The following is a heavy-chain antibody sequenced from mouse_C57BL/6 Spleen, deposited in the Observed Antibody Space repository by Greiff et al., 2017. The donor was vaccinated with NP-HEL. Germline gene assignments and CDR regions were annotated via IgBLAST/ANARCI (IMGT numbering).Heavy chain of an antibody. V-gene: IGHV1-69*01. CDR1: GYTFTSYW. CDR2: IDPSDSYT. D-gene: IGHD1-1*01. J-gene: IGHJ4*01. Sequence: QVQLQQPGAELVMPGASVKLSCKASGYTFTSYWMHWVKQRPGQGLEWIGEIDPSDSYTNYNQKFKGKSTLTVDKSSSTAYMQLSSLTSEDSAVYYCARWSTTRAMDYWGQGTSVTVSS. CDR3: ARWSTTRAMDY.